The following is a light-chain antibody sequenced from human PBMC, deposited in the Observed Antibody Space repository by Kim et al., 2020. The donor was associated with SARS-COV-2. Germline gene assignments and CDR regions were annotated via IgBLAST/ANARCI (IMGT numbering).Light chain of an antibody. CDR1: QSVGNS. J-gene: IGKJ4*01. Sequence: EIVLTQSPGTLSLSPGERATLSCRASQSVGNSLAWFQQKPGQAPRLLIFETSNRDTGIPARFSGSGSGTGFTLTISSLEPEDFAVYYWQQHYGWPLTFGGGTKVDIK. CDR2: ETS. V-gene: IGKV3-11*01. CDR3: QQHYGWPLT.